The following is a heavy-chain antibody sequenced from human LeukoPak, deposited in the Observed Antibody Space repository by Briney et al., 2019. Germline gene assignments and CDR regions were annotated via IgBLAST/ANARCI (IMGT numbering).Heavy chain of an antibody. D-gene: IGHD1/OR15-1a*01. CDR2: IYYSGST. CDR3: ARVSGLNNFDS. V-gene: IGHV4-39*07. J-gene: IGHJ4*02. Sequence: PSETLSLTCTVSGGSISSSSYYWGWIRQPPGKGLEWIGSIYYSGSTNYNPSLKSRATISVDTSKNQFSLKVTSVTAADTAIYYCARVSGLNNFDSWGQGTLVTVSS. CDR1: GGSISSSSYY.